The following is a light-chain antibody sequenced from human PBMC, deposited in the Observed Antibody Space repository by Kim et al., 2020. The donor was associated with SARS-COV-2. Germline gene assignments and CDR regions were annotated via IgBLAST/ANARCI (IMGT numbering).Light chain of an antibody. V-gene: IGLV1-47*01. J-gene: IGLJ3*02. CDR3: AAWDDSLSGPL. Sequence: GQRDTISGSASTSNIGSIYVCWFQQLPGTAPKLLIYRNNQPPSGVPDRFSGSTSGPSASLAISGLRSEDEADYYCAAWDDSLSGPLFGGGTQLTVL. CDR2: RNN. CDR1: TSNIGSIY.